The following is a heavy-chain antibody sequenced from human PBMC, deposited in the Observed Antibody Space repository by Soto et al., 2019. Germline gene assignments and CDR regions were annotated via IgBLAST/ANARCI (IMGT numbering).Heavy chain of an antibody. Sequence: ASVKVSCKASGYTFTGYYMQWVRQAPGQGLEWMGWINPNSGGTNYAQKFQGWVTMTRDTSISTAYMELSRLRSDDTAVYYCARSYVGNYGMDVWGQGTTVTVSS. V-gene: IGHV1-2*04. CDR3: ARSYVGNYGMDV. CDR1: GYTFTGYY. CDR2: INPNSGGT. J-gene: IGHJ6*02. D-gene: IGHD1-26*01.